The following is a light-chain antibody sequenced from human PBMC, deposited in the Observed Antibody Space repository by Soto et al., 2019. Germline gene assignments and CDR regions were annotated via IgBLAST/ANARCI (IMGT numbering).Light chain of an antibody. CDR2: GAS. Sequence: EIVLTQSPGTLSLSPEERATLSCRASQSVSSSYLAWYQQKPGQAPRLLIYGASSRATGIPDRFSGSGSGTDFTLTISRLEPEDFAVYYCQQYGSSPRITFGQGTRLEI. CDR1: QSVSSSY. CDR3: QQYGSSPRIT. J-gene: IGKJ5*01. V-gene: IGKV3-20*01.